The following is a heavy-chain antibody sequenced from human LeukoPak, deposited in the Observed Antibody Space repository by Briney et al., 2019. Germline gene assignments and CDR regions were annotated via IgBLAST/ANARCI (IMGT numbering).Heavy chain of an antibody. CDR2: IYYSGST. D-gene: IGHD3-16*01. V-gene: IGHV4-30-4*08. CDR1: GGSISSGDYY. Sequence: SQTLSLTXTVSGGSISSGDYYWSWIRQPPGKGLEWIGYIYYSGSTYYNPSLKSRVTISVDTSKNQFSLKLSSVTAADTAVYYCARGHTYYDYVWGSSPFDYWGQGTLVTVSS. CDR3: ARGHTYYDYVWGSSPFDY. J-gene: IGHJ4*02.